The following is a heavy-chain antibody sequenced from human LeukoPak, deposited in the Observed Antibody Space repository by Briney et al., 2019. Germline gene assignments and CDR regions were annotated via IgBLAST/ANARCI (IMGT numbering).Heavy chain of an antibody. CDR3: AEFNTRDAFEI. CDR1: GFTFSYSW. Sequence: VGSLRLSCVASGFTFSYSWMSWVRQAPGKGLEWVGRIKSKSDGGTADYAAVVKARFIISRDDSKDTLYLQMNSLKTEDTGIYYCAEFNTRDAFEIWGQGTMVTVSS. CDR2: IKSKSDGGTA. D-gene: IGHD1-26*01. J-gene: IGHJ3*02. V-gene: IGHV3-15*01.